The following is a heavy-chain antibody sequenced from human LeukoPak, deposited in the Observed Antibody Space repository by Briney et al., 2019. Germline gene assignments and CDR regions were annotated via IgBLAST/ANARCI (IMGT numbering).Heavy chain of an antibody. CDR2: INHSGRT. Sequence: SETLSLTCVVYGGSVGGSYWTWIRQPPGKGLEWIGEINHSGRTNYNPSLKSRVTISVDTSKNQFSLKLSSVTAADTAVYYCARGVVVPAAINYWGQGTLVTVSS. CDR1: GGSVGGSY. J-gene: IGHJ4*02. CDR3: ARGVVVPAAINY. D-gene: IGHD2-2*01. V-gene: IGHV4-34*09.